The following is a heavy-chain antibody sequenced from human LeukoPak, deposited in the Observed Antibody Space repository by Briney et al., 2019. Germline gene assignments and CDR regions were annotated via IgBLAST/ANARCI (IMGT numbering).Heavy chain of an antibody. J-gene: IGHJ6*02. Sequence: ASVKVSCKASGYTFTSYDINWVRQATGQGLEWMGWMNPNSGNTGYAQKFQGRVTMTRNTSISTAYMELSSLRSEDTAVYYCARYYYGSGSYTPLFYYYYYGMDVWGQGTTVTASS. V-gene: IGHV1-8*01. CDR2: MNPNSGNT. D-gene: IGHD3-10*01. CDR3: ARYYYGSGSYTPLFYYYYYGMDV. CDR1: GYTFTSYD.